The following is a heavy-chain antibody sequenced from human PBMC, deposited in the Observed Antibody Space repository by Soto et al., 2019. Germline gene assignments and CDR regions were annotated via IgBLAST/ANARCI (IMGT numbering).Heavy chain of an antibody. Sequence: QVQLVQSGAEVKKPGASVKVSCKASGYTFTSYYMHWVRQAPGQGLEWMGIINPSGGSTSYEQKFQGRVTMTRDTSTSTVYMELSSLRSEDTAVYYCAREGRVTPSFYYGMDVWGQGTTVTVSS. CDR3: AREGRVTPSFYYGMDV. CDR2: INPSGGST. CDR1: GYTFTSYY. J-gene: IGHJ6*02. V-gene: IGHV1-46*01. D-gene: IGHD2-2*01.